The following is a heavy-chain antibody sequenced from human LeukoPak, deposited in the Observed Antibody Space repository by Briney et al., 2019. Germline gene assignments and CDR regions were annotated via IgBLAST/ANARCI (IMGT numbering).Heavy chain of an antibody. CDR1: GGAFSNYA. Sequence: SVRVSCKASGGAFSNYAMNWVRQAPGQGLEWMGGIIPLLGTPSYAQKFQGRVTITADESTTTAYMELSSLRSEDKAVYYCARWTHGSGAGFFIHWGQGTLVTVSS. CDR3: ARWTHGSGAGFFIH. V-gene: IGHV1-69*01. D-gene: IGHD3-10*01. J-gene: IGHJ1*01. CDR2: IIPLLGTP.